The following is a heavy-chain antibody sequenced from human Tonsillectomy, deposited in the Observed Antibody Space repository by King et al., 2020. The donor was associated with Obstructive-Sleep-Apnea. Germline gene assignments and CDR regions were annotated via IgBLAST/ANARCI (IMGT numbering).Heavy chain of an antibody. D-gene: IGHD2-8*01. CDR2: IKSNIEGGTT. CDR1: GISFNYAW. J-gene: IGHJ4*02. CDR3: TTGVRGFDY. V-gene: IGHV3-15*01. Sequence: VQLVESGGGLAKPGGSLRLSCAASGISFNYAWMTWVRQAPGKGLEWVGRIKSNIEGGTTDYAAPVKGRFTISREDAKNTVYLQVNSLKTADTAVYYCTTGVRGFDYWGQGTLVTVSS.